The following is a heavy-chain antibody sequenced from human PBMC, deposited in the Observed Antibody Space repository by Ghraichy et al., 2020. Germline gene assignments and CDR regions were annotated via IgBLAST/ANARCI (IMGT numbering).Heavy chain of an antibody. J-gene: IGHJ6*03. Sequence: SETLSLTCNVPGDSIKTYYWSWIRQSPGKGLEWLGYNFYYASAKYNPSLEGRATISIDTSKNQFSLRLSSVTAADTAVYYCVRRGIGHYMDVWGKGTTVIVS. D-gene: IGHD1-26*01. CDR1: GDSIKTYY. CDR2: NFYYASA. V-gene: IGHV4-59*08. CDR3: VRRGIGHYMDV.